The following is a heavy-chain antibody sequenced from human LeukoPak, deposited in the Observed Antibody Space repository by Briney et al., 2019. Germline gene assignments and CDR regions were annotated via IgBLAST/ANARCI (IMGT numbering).Heavy chain of an antibody. V-gene: IGHV4-59*08. D-gene: IGHD4-11*01. J-gene: IGHJ5*02. CDR1: GGSISSYY. CDR3: ARHVTTVSAGDWFDP. Sequence: ASETLSLTCTVSGGSISSYYWSWIRQPPGKGLEWIGYIYYSGSTNYNPSLKSRVTISVDTSRNQFSLKLSSVTAADTAVYYCARHVTTVSAGDWFDPWGQGTLVTVSS. CDR2: IYYSGST.